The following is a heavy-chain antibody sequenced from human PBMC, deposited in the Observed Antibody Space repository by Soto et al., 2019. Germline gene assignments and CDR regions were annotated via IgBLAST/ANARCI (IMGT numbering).Heavy chain of an antibody. J-gene: IGHJ6*02. D-gene: IGHD6-19*01. Sequence: SETLSLTCAVYGGSFSGYYWSWIRQPPGKGLEWIGEINHSGSTNYNPSLKSRVTISVDTSKNQFSLKLSSVTAADTAVYYCAREICPIAVAGLNFDSACVYYGMDVWGQGTTVTVSS. CDR2: INHSGST. V-gene: IGHV4-34*01. CDR1: GGSFSGYY. CDR3: AREICPIAVAGLNFDSACVYYGMDV.